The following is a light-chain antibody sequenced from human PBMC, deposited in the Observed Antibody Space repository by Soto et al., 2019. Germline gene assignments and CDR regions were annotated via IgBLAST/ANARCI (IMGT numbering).Light chain of an antibody. J-gene: IGKJ4*01. Sequence: EIVLTQSPATLSLSPGERATLSSRASQSVSSYLAWYQQKPGQAPRLLIYDASNRATGIPARFSGSGSGTDFTLTISSLEPEDFAVYYCQQRSNWLTFGGGTKGEIK. CDR2: DAS. CDR3: QQRSNWLT. CDR1: QSVSSY. V-gene: IGKV3-11*01.